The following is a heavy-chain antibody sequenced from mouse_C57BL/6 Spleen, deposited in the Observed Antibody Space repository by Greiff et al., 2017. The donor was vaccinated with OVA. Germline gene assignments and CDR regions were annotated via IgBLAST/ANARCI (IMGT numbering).Heavy chain of an antibody. Sequence: QVHVKQSGAELVRPGTSVKVSCKASGYAFTNYLIEWVKQRPGQGLEWIGVINPGSGGTNYNEKFKGKATLTADKSSSTAYMQLSSLTSEDSAVYFCARGYYYGSRGYFDYWGQGTTLTVSS. V-gene: IGHV1-54*01. CDR3: ARGYYYGSRGYFDY. CDR1: GYAFTNYL. D-gene: IGHD1-1*01. CDR2: INPGSGGT. J-gene: IGHJ2*01.